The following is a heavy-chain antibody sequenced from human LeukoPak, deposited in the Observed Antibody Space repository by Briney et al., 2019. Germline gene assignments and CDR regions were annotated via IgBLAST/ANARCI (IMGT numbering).Heavy chain of an antibody. Sequence: ASVKVSCKASGYTFTGYYMHWVRQAPGQGLEWMGWINPNSGGTNYAQKFQGRVTMTRDTSISTAYMELSRLRSDDTAVYYCARDPVHAPKYYDFWSGYRYYYYMDVWGKGTTVTVSS. CDR3: ARDPVHAPKYYDFWSGYRYYYYMDV. J-gene: IGHJ6*03. V-gene: IGHV1-2*02. D-gene: IGHD3-3*01. CDR1: GYTFTGYY. CDR2: INPNSGGT.